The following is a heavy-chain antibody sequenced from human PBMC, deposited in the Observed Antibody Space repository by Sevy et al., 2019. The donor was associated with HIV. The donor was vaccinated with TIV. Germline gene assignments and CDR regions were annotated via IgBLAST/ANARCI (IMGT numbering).Heavy chain of an antibody. CDR1: GFTVSRYG. V-gene: IGHV3-30*18. CDR3: AKDWVIFGVVISYYFDY. J-gene: IGHJ4*02. Sequence: GGSLRLSCAASGFTVSRYGMHWVRQAPGKGLEWVAVISYDGSNKYYADSVKGRFTISRDNSKNTLYLQMNSLRAEDTAVYYCAKDWVIFGVVISYYFDYWGQGTLVTVSS. CDR2: ISYDGSNK. D-gene: IGHD3-3*01.